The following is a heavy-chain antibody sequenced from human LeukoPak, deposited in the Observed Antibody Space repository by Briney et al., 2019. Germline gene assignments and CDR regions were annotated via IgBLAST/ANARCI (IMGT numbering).Heavy chain of an antibody. CDR1: GFTFSSYW. J-gene: IGHJ4*02. Sequence: GGSLRLSCAASGFTFSSYWMSWVRQAPGKGLEWVANIKQDGSEKYYEDSVKGRFTISRDNAKNSLYLQMNSLRGEGTAVYYCARDQQGYDYSPDYWGQGTLVTVSS. D-gene: IGHD5-12*01. V-gene: IGHV3-7*04. CDR2: IKQDGSEK. CDR3: ARDQQGYDYSPDY.